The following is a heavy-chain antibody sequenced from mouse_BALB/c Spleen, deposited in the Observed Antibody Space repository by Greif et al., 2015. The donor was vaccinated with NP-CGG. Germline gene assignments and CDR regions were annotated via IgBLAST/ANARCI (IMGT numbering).Heavy chain of an antibody. CDR2: IWAGGST. CDR3: ARGGGNSYYAMDY. D-gene: IGHD2-1*01. Sequence: VKLVESGPGLVAPSQSLSITCTVSGFSLTSYGVHWVRQPPGKGLEWLGVIWAGGSTNYNSALMSRLSISKDSSKSQVFLKMNSLQTDDTAMYYCARGGGNSYYAMDYWGQGTSVTVSS. CDR1: GFSLTSYG. J-gene: IGHJ4*01. V-gene: IGHV2-9*02.